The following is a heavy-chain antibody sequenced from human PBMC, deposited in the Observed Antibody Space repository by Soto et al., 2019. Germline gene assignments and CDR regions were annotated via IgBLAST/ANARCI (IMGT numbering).Heavy chain of an antibody. V-gene: IGHV4-30-4*01. J-gene: IGHJ5*02. D-gene: IGHD2-2*01. CDR3: ARDFLWYCSSTSCPRGWFDP. CDR1: GGSISSGDYY. Sequence: PSETLSLTCTVSGGSISSGDYYWSWIRQPPGKGLEWIGYIYYSGSTYYNPSLKSRVTISVDTSKNQFSLKLSSVTAADTAVYYCARDFLWYCSSTSCPRGWFDPWGQGTLVTVSS. CDR2: IYYSGST.